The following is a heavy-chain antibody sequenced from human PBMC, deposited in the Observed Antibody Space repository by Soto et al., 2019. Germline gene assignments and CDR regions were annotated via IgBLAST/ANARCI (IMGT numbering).Heavy chain of an antibody. CDR3: ARDQRGSTSTPYYGMDV. CDR1: GFTFSSYS. Sequence: EVKLVESGGGLVKPGGSLRLSCAASGFTFSSYSMNWVRQAPGKGLEWVSSISSSSSYIYYADSVKGRFTISRDNAKNSLYLQMNSLRAEETAVYYCARDQRGSTSTPYYGMDVWGQGTTVTVSS. V-gene: IGHV3-21*01. D-gene: IGHD2-2*01. CDR2: ISSSSSYI. J-gene: IGHJ6*02.